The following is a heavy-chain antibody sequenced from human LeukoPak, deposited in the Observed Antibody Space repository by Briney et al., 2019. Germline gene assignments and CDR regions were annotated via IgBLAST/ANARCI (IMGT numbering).Heavy chain of an antibody. V-gene: IGHV4-59*01. CDR2: IYYSGST. D-gene: IGHD3-10*01. CDR3: ARARGVITMVRGVITPDWFNP. CDR1: GGSISTYY. Sequence: SETLSLTCTVSGGSISTYYWSWIRQPPVKGLEWIGYIYYSGSTNYNPSLKSRVTISVDTSKNQFSLKLSSVTAADTAVYYCARARGVITMVRGVITPDWFNPWGQGTLVTVSS. J-gene: IGHJ5*02.